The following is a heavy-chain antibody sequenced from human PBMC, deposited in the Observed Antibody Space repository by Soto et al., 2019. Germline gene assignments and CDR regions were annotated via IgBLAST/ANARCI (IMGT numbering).Heavy chain of an antibody. Sequence: PSETLSLTCTVSGASISSRYWNWIRQAPGKGLEWIGYVYESGATKSSPSLASRVTISVDTSKKEISLKLTSVTAADSALYFCAARAYPGWFDPWGRGTMVTVSS. D-gene: IGHD3-16*01. CDR2: VYESGAT. CDR1: GASISSRY. CDR3: AARAYPGWFDP. J-gene: IGHJ5*02. V-gene: IGHV4-59*08.